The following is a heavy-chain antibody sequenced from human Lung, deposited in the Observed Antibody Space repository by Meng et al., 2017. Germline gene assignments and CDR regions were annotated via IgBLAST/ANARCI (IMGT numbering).Heavy chain of an antibody. CDR2: INPSGCST. J-gene: IGHJ4*02. Sequence: ASVKVPCKASGYTFTSYYMHWVRQAHGQGLEWMGIINPSGCSTSYAQKFQGRVTMTRDTSTRTVYMELSSLRSEDTAVYYCARDMAAVAGFDYWGQGTRVTSLL. D-gene: IGHD6-19*01. CDR3: ARDMAAVAGFDY. V-gene: IGHV1-46*01. CDR1: GYTFTSYY.